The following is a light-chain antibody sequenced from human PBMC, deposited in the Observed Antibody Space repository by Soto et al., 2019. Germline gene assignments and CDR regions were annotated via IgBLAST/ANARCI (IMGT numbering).Light chain of an antibody. J-gene: IGKJ3*01. CDR2: NIS. CDR1: QSLVNSGGNTY. CDR3: MLGKHWPPASNPFT. Sequence: DIVMTQSPLSLPVTLGQPASISCRSSQSLVNSGGNTYLNWFQLRPGQSPRRLIYNISNRDSGVPDRFSGSGSGTDFTLKISRVEAEDVGLYYCMLGKHWPPASNPFTFGPGTKVDIK. V-gene: IGKV2-30*01.